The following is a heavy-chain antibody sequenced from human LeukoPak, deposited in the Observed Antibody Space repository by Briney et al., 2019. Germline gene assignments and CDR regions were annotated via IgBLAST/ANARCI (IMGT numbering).Heavy chain of an antibody. J-gene: IGHJ5*02. D-gene: IGHD2-15*01. CDR3: ARDRSVVVVAATHGWFDP. CDR2: IIPIFGTA. Sequence: ASVKVSCKASGGTFSSYAISWVRQAPGQGLEWLGRIIPIFGTANFAQKFQARVTITTDESTSTAYMVLSSLRSEDTAVYYCARDRSVVVVAATHGWFDPWGQGTLVTVSS. CDR1: GGTFSSYA. V-gene: IGHV1-69*05.